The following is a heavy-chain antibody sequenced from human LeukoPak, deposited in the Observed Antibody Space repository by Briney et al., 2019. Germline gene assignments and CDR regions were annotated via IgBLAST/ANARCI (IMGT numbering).Heavy chain of an antibody. V-gene: IGHV3-11*01. CDR3: ARDGAYSASNF. J-gene: IGHJ3*01. CDR1: GFTFSDEY. CDR2: VSNSGSSI. Sequence: PGGSLRLSCAASGFTFSDEYMSWIRQAPGKGLEWISCVSNSGSSIYYADSVKGRFSISRDNVKNSLYLQMNSLRVEDMAVYYCARDGAYSASNFWGQGTMVAVSS. D-gene: IGHD6-13*01.